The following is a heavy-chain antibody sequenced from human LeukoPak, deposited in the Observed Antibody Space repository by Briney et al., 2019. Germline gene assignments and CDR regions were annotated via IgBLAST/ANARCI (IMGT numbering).Heavy chain of an antibody. CDR2: MNPNSGNT. D-gene: IGHD3-10*01. V-gene: IGHV1-8*01. CDR1: GYTFTSYD. CDR3: ARVGSMVRGYLAY. Sequence: ASVKVSCKASGYTFTSYDINWVRQATGQGLEWMGWMNPNSGNTGYAQKFQGRVTMTRNTSISTAYVELSSLRSEDTAVYYCARVGSMVRGYLAYRGQGTLVTVSS. J-gene: IGHJ4*02.